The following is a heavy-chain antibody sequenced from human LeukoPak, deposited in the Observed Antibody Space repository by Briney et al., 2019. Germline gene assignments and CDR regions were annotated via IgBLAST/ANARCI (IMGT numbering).Heavy chain of an antibody. CDR3: ARDVRRTMGPVGFDP. CDR2: INHSGST. J-gene: IGHJ5*02. CDR1: GGSFSGYY. V-gene: IGHV4-34*01. Sequence: SETLSLTCAVYGGSFSGYYWSWIRQPPGKGLEWIGEINHSGSTNYNPSLKSRVTISVDTSKDQFSLKLSSVTAADTAVYYCARDVRRTMGPVGFDPWGQGTLVTVSS. D-gene: IGHD3-10*01.